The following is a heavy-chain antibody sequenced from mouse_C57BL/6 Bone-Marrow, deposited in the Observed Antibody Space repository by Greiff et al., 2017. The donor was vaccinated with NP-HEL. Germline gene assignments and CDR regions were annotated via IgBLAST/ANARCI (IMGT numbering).Heavy chain of an antibody. CDR1: GYTFTSYW. CDR3: TTEVRTNWYYAMDY. V-gene: IGHV1-7*01. Sequence: VQLQQSGAELAKPGASVKLSCKASGYTFTSYWMHWVKQRPGQGLEWIGYINPSSGYTKYNQKFKDKATLTADKSSSTAYMQLSSLKYEDSAVYYCTTEVRTNWYYAMDYWGQGTSVTVSS. J-gene: IGHJ4*01. CDR2: INPSSGYT. D-gene: IGHD4-1*01.